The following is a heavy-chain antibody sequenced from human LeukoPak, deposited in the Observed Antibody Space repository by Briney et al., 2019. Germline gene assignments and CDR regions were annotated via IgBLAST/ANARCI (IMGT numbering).Heavy chain of an antibody. Sequence: GESLKISCKGSGYSFTSYWIGWVRQMPGKGLEWMGIIYPGDSDTRYSPSFQGQVTISADKSIRTAYLQWSSLKASDTAMYYGTRLVGVTIFGVVIHSAYYMDVWGKGTTVSVSS. V-gene: IGHV5-51*01. D-gene: IGHD3-3*01. CDR3: TRLVGVTIFGVVIHSAYYMDV. J-gene: IGHJ6*03. CDR1: GYSFTSYW. CDR2: IYPGDSDT.